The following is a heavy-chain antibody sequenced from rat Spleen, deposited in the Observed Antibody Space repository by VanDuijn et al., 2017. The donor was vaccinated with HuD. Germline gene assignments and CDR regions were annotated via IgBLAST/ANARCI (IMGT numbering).Heavy chain of an antibody. D-gene: IGHD1-11*01. V-gene: IGHV5-19*01. Sequence: EVQLVESGGGLVQPGGSLKLSCAASGFSFTNYGMAWVRQAPTKGLEWVASISPSGGSTYYRDPVKGRFTISRDNAKSTLYLQMESLRYEDTATYYCATDRGEGYGGNWFAYWGKGTLVTVSS. J-gene: IGHJ3*01. CDR2: ISPSGGST. CDR3: ATDRGEGYGGNWFAY. CDR1: GFSFTNYG.